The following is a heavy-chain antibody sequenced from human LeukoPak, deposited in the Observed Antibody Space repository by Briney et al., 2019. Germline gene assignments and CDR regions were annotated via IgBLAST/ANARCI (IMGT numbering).Heavy chain of an antibody. D-gene: IGHD3-22*01. Sequence: GGSLRLSCAASGFTFNKYAMNWVRQPPGKGLEWVSAISGSGGSTYYADSVKGRFTISRDNSKNTLYLQMNSLRAEDTAVYYCAKEQDSSGYSTLDAFDIWGQGTMVTVSS. V-gene: IGHV3-23*01. CDR3: AKEQDSSGYSTLDAFDI. CDR1: GFTFNKYA. J-gene: IGHJ3*02. CDR2: ISGSGGST.